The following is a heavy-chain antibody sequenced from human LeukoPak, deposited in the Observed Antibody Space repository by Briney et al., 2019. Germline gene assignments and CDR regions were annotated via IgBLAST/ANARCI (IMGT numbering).Heavy chain of an antibody. V-gene: IGHV5-51*01. D-gene: IGHD3-22*01. J-gene: IGHJ4*02. CDR1: GSTFTSYW. Sequence: GGSLQISCQGPGSTFTSYWIGWVRQLPGKGLEWMGIIFPGDSDTRYSPSFQGQVTISADKSISTAYLQWSSLKASDTAMYYCARSPDYYDSSVGYYWGQGTLVTVSS. CDR2: IFPGDSDT. CDR3: ARSPDYYDSSVGYY.